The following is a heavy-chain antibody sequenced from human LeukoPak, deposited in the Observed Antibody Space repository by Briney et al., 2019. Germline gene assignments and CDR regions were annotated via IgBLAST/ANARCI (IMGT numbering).Heavy chain of an antibody. CDR2: IYYTGTT. V-gene: IGHV4-39*07. J-gene: IGHJ4*02. CDR1: VGSINSGTYY. D-gene: IGHD3-10*01. CDR3: ARDWYHSDSGTYYYFFDY. Sequence: PSETLSLTCTVSVGSINSGTYYWGWVRQAPGKGLEWIGSIYYTGTTSYNPSLKSRLTLSLDMPKNQFSLNLRSVTAADTAVYYCARDWYHSDSGTYYYFFDYWGQGILVTVSS.